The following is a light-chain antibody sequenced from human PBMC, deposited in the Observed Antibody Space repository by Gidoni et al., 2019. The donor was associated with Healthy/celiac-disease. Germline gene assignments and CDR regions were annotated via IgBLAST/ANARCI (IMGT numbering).Light chain of an antibody. V-gene: IGLV3-21*02. J-gene: IGLJ3*02. Sequence: SYVLTQPPTVPVAPGQTARITCGGNNIGSKSVHWYQQKPGQAPVLVVYGDSDRPSGIPERFSGSNSGNTATLTISRVEAGDEADYYCQVWDSSSDHWVFGGGTKLTVL. CDR3: QVWDSSSDHWV. CDR1: NIGSKS. CDR2: GDS.